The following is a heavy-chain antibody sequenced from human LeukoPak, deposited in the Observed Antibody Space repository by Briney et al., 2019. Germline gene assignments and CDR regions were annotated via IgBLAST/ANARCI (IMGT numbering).Heavy chain of an antibody. CDR2: ISAYNSNT. V-gene: IGHV1-18*01. CDR1: GYTFTNYG. D-gene: IGHD2-2*01. J-gene: IGHJ3*02. Sequence: ASVKVSCKASGYTFTNYGISWVRQAPGQGLEWMGWISAYNSNTNYAQKFQGRVTLTTDTSTSTAYMELRSLGSDDTAVYYCARDLIVIIPTAVAGAFDIWGQGTMVTVSS. CDR3: ARDLIVIIPTAVAGAFDI.